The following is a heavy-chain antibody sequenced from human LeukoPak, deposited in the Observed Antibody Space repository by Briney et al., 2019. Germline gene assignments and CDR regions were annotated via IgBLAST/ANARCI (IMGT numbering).Heavy chain of an antibody. CDR1: GYSFTSYW. D-gene: IGHD3-9*01. CDR3: ARQYYDVLTGFYIHFDY. J-gene: IGHJ4*02. V-gene: IGHV5-51*01. CDR2: IYAGDSDT. Sequence: GESLKISCKGSGYSFTSYWIGWVRQMPGKGLEWMGIIYAGDSDTKYSPSFQGQVTISVDKSVSTTYLQWSSLKASDTAIYYCARQYYDVLTGFYIHFDYWGQGTLVTVSS.